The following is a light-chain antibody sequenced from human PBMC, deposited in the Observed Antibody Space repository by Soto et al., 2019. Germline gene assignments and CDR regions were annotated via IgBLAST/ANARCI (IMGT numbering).Light chain of an antibody. V-gene: IGKV1-39*01. J-gene: IGKJ1*01. Sequence: DIHITQSQTSLSASVGYRFTITCLASESMSRYLNWYQQKPGKAPKILIYAASGLQSGVPSRFSGIVSGTDGTLTISSLQTEDGSTYDGQQRYSNTWTFGQGTKVDIK. CDR2: AAS. CDR1: ESMSRY. CDR3: QQRYSNTWT.